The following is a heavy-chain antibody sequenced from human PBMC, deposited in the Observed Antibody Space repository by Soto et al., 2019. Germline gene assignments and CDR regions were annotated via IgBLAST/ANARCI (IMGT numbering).Heavy chain of an antibody. CDR3: ARDATFGTKGGSFDI. Sequence: AGGSLRLSCAASGFTFRIYSMHWVRQSPGKGLEWVAVMWYDGTNKYYGESVKGRFTISRDNSENTLYLQMNSLRVEDTAVYYCARDATFGTKGGSFDIWGQGTLVTVSS. CDR2: MWYDGTNK. J-gene: IGHJ3*02. V-gene: IGHV3-33*01. CDR1: GFTFRIYS. D-gene: IGHD3-16*01.